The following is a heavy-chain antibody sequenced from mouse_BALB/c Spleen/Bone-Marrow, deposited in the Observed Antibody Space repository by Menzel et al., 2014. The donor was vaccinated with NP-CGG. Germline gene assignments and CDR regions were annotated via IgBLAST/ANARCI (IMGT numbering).Heavy chain of an antibody. Sequence: EVQVVESGGGIVQSGGSRKLSCAASGFTFSNFGIHWLRQAPEKGLEWVAYISSGSTSIYYADTVKGRFTDSRDNPKNTLFLQMASLRSEDSAVYYCARNWYYFDYWGQGTTPTVSS. CDR1: GFTFSNFG. D-gene: IGHD4-1*01. CDR3: ARNWYYFDY. J-gene: IGHJ2*01. CDR2: ISSGSTSI. V-gene: IGHV5-17*02.